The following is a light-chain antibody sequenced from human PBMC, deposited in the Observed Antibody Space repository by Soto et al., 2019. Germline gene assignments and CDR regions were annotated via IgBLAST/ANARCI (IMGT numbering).Light chain of an antibody. CDR1: HSISSY. V-gene: IGKV1-39*01. Sequence: DIQMTQSPSSLSASVGYRITIPCRASHSISSYLNWYQQKPGKAPKLLIYAASSLQSVVPSRFSGSGSGTDFTLTISSLQPEDFATYYWQQSYSTPYTFGQGTKLEIK. CDR3: QQSYSTPYT. J-gene: IGKJ2*01. CDR2: AAS.